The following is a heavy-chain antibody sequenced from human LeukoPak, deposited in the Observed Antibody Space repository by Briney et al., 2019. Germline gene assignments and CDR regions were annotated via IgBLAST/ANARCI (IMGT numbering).Heavy chain of an antibody. CDR1: GGTFSSYA. CDR2: IIPIFGTA. CDR3: AMGITIFGVVIIPVFDY. Sequence: GASVKVSCKASGGTFSSYAISWVRQAPGQGLEWMGGIIPIFGTANYAQRFQGRVTITADESTSTAYMELSSLRSEDTAVYYCAMGITIFGVVIIPVFDYWGQGTLVTVSS. V-gene: IGHV1-69*13. D-gene: IGHD3-3*01. J-gene: IGHJ4*02.